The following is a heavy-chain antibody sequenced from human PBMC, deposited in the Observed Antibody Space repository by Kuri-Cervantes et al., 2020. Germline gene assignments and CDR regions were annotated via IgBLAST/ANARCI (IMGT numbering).Heavy chain of an antibody. CDR1: GFTFSSYS. Sequence: GESLKISCAASGFTFSSYSMNWVRQAPGKGLEWVSYISSSSSTIYYADSVKGRFTISRDNAKNSLYLQMNSLRAEDTAVYYCARDGRDPESRDWGYGMDVWGQGTTVTVSS. V-gene: IGHV3-48*01. CDR3: ARDGRDPESRDWGYGMDV. CDR2: ISSSSSTI. D-gene: IGHD3-16*01. J-gene: IGHJ6*02.